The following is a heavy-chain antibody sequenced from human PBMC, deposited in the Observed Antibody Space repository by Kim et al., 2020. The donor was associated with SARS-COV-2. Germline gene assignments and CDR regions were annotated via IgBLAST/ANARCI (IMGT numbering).Heavy chain of an antibody. CDR2: IGTAGDT. V-gene: IGHV3-13*01. Sequence: GGSLRLSCAASGFTFSSYDMHWVRQATGKGLEWVSAIGTAGDTYYPGSVKGRFTISRENAKNSLYLQMNSLRAGDTAVYYCARGPLYSSGWYFDLWGRGTLVTVSS. CDR3: ARGPLYSSGWYFDL. D-gene: IGHD6-19*01. J-gene: IGHJ2*01. CDR1: GFTFSSYD.